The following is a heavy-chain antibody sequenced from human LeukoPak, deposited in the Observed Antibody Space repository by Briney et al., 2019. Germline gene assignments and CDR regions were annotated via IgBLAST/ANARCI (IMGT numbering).Heavy chain of an antibody. CDR3: ARGGPAAGRFDY. CDR2: ISYDGSNK. J-gene: IGHJ4*02. Sequence: GRSLRLSCAASGFTFSSYAMHWVRQAPGKGLEWVALISYDGSNKNYADSVKGRLTISRDISKNTLYLQMNSLRAEDTAVYYCARGGPAAGRFDYWGQGTLVTVSS. V-gene: IGHV3-30*14. CDR1: GFTFSSYA. D-gene: IGHD6-13*01.